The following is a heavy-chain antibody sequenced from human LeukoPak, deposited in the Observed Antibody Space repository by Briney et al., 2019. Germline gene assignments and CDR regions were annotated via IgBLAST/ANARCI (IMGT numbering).Heavy chain of an antibody. Sequence: SETLSLTCTVSHGSISNYYWSWIRQPPGKGLEWLGYIHTSGNTNYNPSLKSRVTMSVETSKNQFSLKVRSVTAADTAVYYCARHLTDSSVCLENWGQGTLVTVSS. V-gene: IGHV4-4*09. J-gene: IGHJ4*02. CDR1: HGSISNYY. CDR2: IHTSGNT. D-gene: IGHD2-2*01. CDR3: ARHLTDSSVCLEN.